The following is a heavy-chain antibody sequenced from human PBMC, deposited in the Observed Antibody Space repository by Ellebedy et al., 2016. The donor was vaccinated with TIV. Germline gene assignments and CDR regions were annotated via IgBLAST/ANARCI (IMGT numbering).Heavy chain of an antibody. Sequence: GESLKISXAASGFTFDDYAMHWVLQAPGKGLEWVSLISWDGGSTYYADSVKGRFTISRDNSKNSLYLQMNSLRAEDTALYYCAKGLPSGYSGYEAHGDYWGQGTLVTVSS. CDR1: GFTFDDYA. CDR3: AKGLPSGYSGYEAHGDY. V-gene: IGHV3-43D*03. J-gene: IGHJ4*02. D-gene: IGHD5-12*01. CDR2: ISWDGGST.